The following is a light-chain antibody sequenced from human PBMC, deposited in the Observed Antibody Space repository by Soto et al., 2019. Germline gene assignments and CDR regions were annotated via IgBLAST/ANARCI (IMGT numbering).Light chain of an antibody. CDR1: QSVSSY. Sequence: EIVLTQSPATLSLSPGERATLSCRASQSVSSYLAWYQQKPGQAPRLLLYDASNRATGIPARFSGSGSGTDFTLTISSLEPEDFAVYYCQQRSTWPLIFGGGTKVEIK. J-gene: IGKJ4*01. CDR2: DAS. CDR3: QQRSTWPLI. V-gene: IGKV3-11*01.